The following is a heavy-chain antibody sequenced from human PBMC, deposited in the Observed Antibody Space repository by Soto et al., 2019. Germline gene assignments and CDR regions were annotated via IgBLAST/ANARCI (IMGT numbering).Heavy chain of an antibody. D-gene: IGHD1-1*01. CDR2: MNSDGSNT. V-gene: IGHV3-74*01. CDR1: GFTFSIYW. Sequence: EVQLVESGGGLVQPGGSLRLSCAASGFTFSIYWMHWVRQAPGKGLVWVSRMNSDGSNTGYADSVKGRFTISRDNAKNTVYLQMHSLRAEDTAVYYCVMLQTGNDNWIDPWGQGTLVTVSS. CDR3: VMLQTGNDNWIDP. J-gene: IGHJ5*02.